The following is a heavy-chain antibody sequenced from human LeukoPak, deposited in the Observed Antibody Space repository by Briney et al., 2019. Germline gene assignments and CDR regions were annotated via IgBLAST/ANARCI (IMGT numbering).Heavy chain of an antibody. Sequence: ASVKVSCKASGFPFTGYYIHWVRQAPGQRLEWMGWINPNGGGTNYAQKFQGRVTMTRDTSITTSYMELSRLRSDDTAVYYCARAGLGYYYYYMEVWGNGTAATVSS. J-gene: IGHJ6*03. CDR2: INPNGGGT. CDR3: ARAGLGYYYYYMEV. CDR1: GFPFTGYY. D-gene: IGHD3-10*01. V-gene: IGHV1-2*02.